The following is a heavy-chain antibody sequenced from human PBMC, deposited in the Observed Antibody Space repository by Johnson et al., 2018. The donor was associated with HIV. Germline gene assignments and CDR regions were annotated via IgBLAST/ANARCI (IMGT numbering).Heavy chain of an antibody. V-gene: IGHV3-23*04. J-gene: IGHJ3*01. CDR3: ARSYYDFAPIGPAFDL. CDR1: GFTFSSYA. CDR2: IRGSGGST. Sequence: VQLVESGGGLVQPGGSLRLSCAASGFTFSSYAMGWVRQAPGKGLEWVSGIRGSGGSTNYADSVKGRFTISRDNSKNTLYLQMNSLRPEDTAVYYCARSYYDFAPIGPAFDLWGQGTMVTVSS. D-gene: IGHD3-3*01.